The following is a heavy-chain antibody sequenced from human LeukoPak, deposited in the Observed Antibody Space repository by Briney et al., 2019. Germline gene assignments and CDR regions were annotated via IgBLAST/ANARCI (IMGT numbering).Heavy chain of an antibody. V-gene: IGHV3-23*01. J-gene: IGHJ4*02. CDR3: AKDGGSSGRYYFDY. CDR1: GFTFSSYA. D-gene: IGHD3-22*01. Sequence: GGSLRLSCAASGFTFSSYAMSWVRQAPGKGLEWVSANSGSGGSTYYADSVKGRFTISRDNSKNTLYLQMNSLRAEDTAVYYCAKDGGSSGRYYFDYWGQGTLVTVSS. CDR2: NSGSGGST.